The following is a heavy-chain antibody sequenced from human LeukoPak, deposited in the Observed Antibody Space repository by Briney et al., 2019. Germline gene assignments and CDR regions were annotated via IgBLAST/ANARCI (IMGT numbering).Heavy chain of an antibody. CDR1: GFTFSSYG. V-gene: IGHV3-30*19. CDR3: ARDGPHYYGSGSYYTDAFDI. Sequence: GGSLRLSCAASGFTFSSYGMHWVRQAPGKGLEWVAVIWYDGSNKYYADSVKGRFTISRDNSKNTLYLQMNSLRAEDTAVYYCARDGPHYYGSGSYYTDAFDIWGQGTMVTVSS. J-gene: IGHJ3*02. CDR2: IWYDGSNK. D-gene: IGHD3-10*01.